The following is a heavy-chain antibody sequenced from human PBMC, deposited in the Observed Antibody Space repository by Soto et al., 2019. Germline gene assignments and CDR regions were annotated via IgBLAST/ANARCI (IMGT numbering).Heavy chain of an antibody. CDR1: GFSLSTSGVG. CDR3: AHAIRICWFDP. J-gene: IGHJ5*02. Sequence: QITLKESGPTLVKPTQTLTLTCTFSGFSLSTSGVGVGWIRQPPGKALEWLALIYWDDDKRYSPSLKSRLTISKDTSKNQVDLTMTNMDPVDTATYYCAHAIRICWFDPWGQGTLVTVSS. CDR2: IYWDDDK. V-gene: IGHV2-5*02.